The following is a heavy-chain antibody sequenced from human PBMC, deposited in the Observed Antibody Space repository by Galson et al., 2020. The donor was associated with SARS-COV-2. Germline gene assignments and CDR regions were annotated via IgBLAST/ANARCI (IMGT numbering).Heavy chain of an antibody. V-gene: IGHV3-33*03. J-gene: IGHJ4*02. Sequence: GGSLRLSCAVSGFTFKNYGMHWVRQAPGKGLEWVSSIWNDGTHQDYADSVKGRFTISRDNSKNTLYLQMNSLRVEDTAVYYCAKDEDDYYDTTTYYHSFDHWGQGTLVTVSS. D-gene: IGHD3-22*01. CDR1: GFTFKNYG. CDR2: IWNDGTHQ. CDR3: AKDEDDYYDTTTYYHSFDH.